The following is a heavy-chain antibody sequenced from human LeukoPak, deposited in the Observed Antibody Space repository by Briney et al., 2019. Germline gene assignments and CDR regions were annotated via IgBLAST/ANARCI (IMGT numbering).Heavy chain of an antibody. Sequence: GASVKVSCKASGYTFTGYYMHWVRQAPGQGLEWMGWINPNSGGTNYAQKFQGRVTMTRDTSISTAYMELSRLRSDDTAVYYCARGPGITMIVVVITTFGYWGQGTLVTVSS. CDR2: INPNSGGT. V-gene: IGHV1-2*02. D-gene: IGHD3-22*01. J-gene: IGHJ4*02. CDR3: ARGPGITMIVVVITTFGY. CDR1: GYTFTGYY.